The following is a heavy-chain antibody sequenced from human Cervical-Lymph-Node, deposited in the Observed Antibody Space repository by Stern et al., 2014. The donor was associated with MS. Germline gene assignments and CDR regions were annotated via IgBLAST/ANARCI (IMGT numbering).Heavy chain of an antibody. Sequence: EVQLEESGGGLVQPGGSLRLSCAASGFTFSSYAMSWVRQAPGKGLEWVSGISGSGGSTYYADSVKGRFTISRDNSKNTLYLQMNSLRAEDTAVYYCAKDRDFWSGYPNYFDYWGQGTLVTVSS. CDR2: ISGSGGST. J-gene: IGHJ4*02. V-gene: IGHV3-23*04. CDR1: GFTFSSYA. D-gene: IGHD3-3*01. CDR3: AKDRDFWSGYPNYFDY.